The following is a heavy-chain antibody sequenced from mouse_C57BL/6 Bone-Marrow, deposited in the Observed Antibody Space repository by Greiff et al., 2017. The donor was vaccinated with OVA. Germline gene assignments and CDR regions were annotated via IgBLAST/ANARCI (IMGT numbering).Heavy chain of an antibody. CDR2: IHPNSGST. CDR1: GYTFTSYW. CDR3: ARRSNWYFDV. D-gene: IGHD5-1*01. V-gene: IGHV1-64*01. J-gene: IGHJ1*03. Sequence: VQLQQPGAELVKPGASVKLSCKASGYTFTSYWMHWVKQRPGPGLAWIGMIHPNSGSTNYNEKFKSKATLTVDKSSSTAYMQLSSLTSEDSAVYYCARRSNWYFDVWGTGTTVTVSS.